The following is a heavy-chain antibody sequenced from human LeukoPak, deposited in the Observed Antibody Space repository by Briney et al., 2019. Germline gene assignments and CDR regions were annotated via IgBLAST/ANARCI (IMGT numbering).Heavy chain of an antibody. CDR2: IYYSGRT. CDR1: GGSISSGDYY. CDR3: ARDYYYDSSGYRNDAFDI. D-gene: IGHD3-22*01. Sequence: SETLSLTCTVSGGSISSGDYYGSWVRQPPGKGLEWIGYIYYSGRTYYNPSLKSRVTISVDTSKNQFSLKLSSVTAADTAVYYCARDYYYDSSGYRNDAFDIWGQGTMVTVSS. V-gene: IGHV4-30-4*08. J-gene: IGHJ3*02.